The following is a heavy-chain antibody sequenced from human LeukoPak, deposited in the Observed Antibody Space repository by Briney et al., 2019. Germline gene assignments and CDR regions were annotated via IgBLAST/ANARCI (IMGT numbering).Heavy chain of an antibody. J-gene: IGHJ4*02. V-gene: IGHV1-46*01. CDR1: GYTFTSYY. Sequence: ASVKVSCKASGYTFTSYYMHWVRQAPGQGLEWMGIINPSGGSTSYAQKFQGRVTMTRDMSTSTVYMELSSLRSEDTAVYYCARDNYDILTGYYCDYWGQGTLVTVSS. CDR3: ARDNYDILTGYYCDY. CDR2: INPSGGST. D-gene: IGHD3-9*01.